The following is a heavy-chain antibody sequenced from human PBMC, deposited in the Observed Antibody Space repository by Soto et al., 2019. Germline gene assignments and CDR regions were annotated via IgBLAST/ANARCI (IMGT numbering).Heavy chain of an antibody. CDR1: GYTFTSYD. Sequence: ASVKVSCKASGYTFTSYDMHWVRQAPGQRLEWMGWINAGNGNTKYSQKFQGRVTITRDTSASTAYMELSSLRSEDTAVYYCARTYYGSGSYDYYYYGMDVWGQGTTVTVSS. V-gene: IGHV1-3*01. D-gene: IGHD3-10*01. J-gene: IGHJ6*02. CDR3: ARTYYGSGSYDYYYYGMDV. CDR2: INAGNGNT.